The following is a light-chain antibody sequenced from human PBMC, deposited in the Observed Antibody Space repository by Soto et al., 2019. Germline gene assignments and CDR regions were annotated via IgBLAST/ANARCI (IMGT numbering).Light chain of an antibody. J-gene: IGKJ1*01. CDR2: LGS. V-gene: IGKV2-28*01. Sequence: DIVMTQSPLSLPVTPGEPASISCRSSQSLLHSNGYNYLDWYLQKPGQSPQLLIYLGSNRASGGPDRFSGSGSGTAFTLKISRVEAEDVGVYYCMQALQTPPWTFGQGTKVEIK. CDR3: MQALQTPPWT. CDR1: QSLLHSNGYNY.